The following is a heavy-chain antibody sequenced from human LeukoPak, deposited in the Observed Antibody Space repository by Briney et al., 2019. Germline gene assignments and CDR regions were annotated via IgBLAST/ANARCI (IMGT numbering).Heavy chain of an antibody. D-gene: IGHD1-26*01. CDR2: ITGSGGST. Sequence: GGSLRLSCAASGFTFSSHAMGWVRQAPGKGLEWVSSITGSGGSTYYGDSVKGRFTIARDNSRNTLYLQMNSLRAEDTAVYYCAKDRPQWELDAFDIWGQGTMVTVSS. CDR3: AKDRPQWELDAFDI. J-gene: IGHJ3*02. CDR1: GFTFSSHA. V-gene: IGHV3-23*01.